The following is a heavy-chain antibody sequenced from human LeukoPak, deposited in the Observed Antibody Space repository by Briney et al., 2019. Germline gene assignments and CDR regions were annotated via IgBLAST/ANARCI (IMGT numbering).Heavy chain of an antibody. D-gene: IGHD6-13*01. J-gene: IGHJ4*02. CDR2: INPSGGST. V-gene: IGHV1-46*01. CDR1: GYTFTSYY. Sequence: ASVKVSCKASGYTFTSYYMHWVRQAPGQGLEWVGIINPSGGSTSYAQKFQGRVTMTRDTSTSTVYMELSSLRSEDTAVYYCARAGRSSSWHKTIDYWGQGTLVTVSS. CDR3: ARAGRSSSWHKTIDY.